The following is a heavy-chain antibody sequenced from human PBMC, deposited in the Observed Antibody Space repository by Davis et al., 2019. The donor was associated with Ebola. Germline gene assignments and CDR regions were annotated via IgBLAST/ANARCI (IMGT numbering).Heavy chain of an antibody. V-gene: IGHV1-3*01. Sequence: ASVKVSCKASGYTFTSYAMHWVRQAPGQRLEWMGWINAGNGNTKYSQKFQGRVTITADESTSTAYMELSSLRSEDTAVYYCARGNTLHGSFDYWGQGTLVTVSS. CDR3: ARGNTLHGSFDY. D-gene: IGHD2-2*03. CDR1: GYTFTSYA. J-gene: IGHJ4*02. CDR2: INAGNGNT.